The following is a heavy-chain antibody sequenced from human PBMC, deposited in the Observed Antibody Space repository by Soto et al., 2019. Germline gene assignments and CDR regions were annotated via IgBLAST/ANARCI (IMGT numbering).Heavy chain of an antibody. CDR2: IIPILGIA. CDR1: GGTFSSYT. D-gene: IGHD7-27*01. J-gene: IGHJ4*02. Sequence: QVQLVQSGAEVKKPGSSVKVSCKASGGTFSSYTISWVRQAPGQGLEWMGRIIPILGIANYAQKFQGRVTIXXEKSTSTADMELSSLRSEDTAVYYCATLALGTFDYWGQGTLVTVSS. V-gene: IGHV1-69*02. CDR3: ATLALGTFDY.